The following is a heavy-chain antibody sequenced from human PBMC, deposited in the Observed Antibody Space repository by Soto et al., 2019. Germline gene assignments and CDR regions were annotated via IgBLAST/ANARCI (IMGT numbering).Heavy chain of an antibody. CDR3: ARLRITIFGVARYGMDV. D-gene: IGHD3-3*01. CDR1: GYTFTSYA. V-gene: IGHV1-3*05. J-gene: IGHJ6*02. Sequence: QVQLVQSGAEEKKPGASVKVSCKASGYTFTSYAMHWVRQAPGQRLEWMGWINAGNGNTKYSQKFQGRVTITRDTSASTADMELSSLRSEDTAVYYCARLRITIFGVARYGMDVWGQGTTVTVSS. CDR2: INAGNGNT.